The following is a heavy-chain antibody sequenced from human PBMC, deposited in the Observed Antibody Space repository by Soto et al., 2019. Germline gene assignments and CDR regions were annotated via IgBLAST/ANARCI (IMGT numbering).Heavy chain of an antibody. D-gene: IGHD3-22*01. V-gene: IGHV4-59*01. J-gene: IGHJ3*02. CDR2: IYYSGST. CDR1: SGSISSYY. Sequence: PETLSLTCTVSSGSISSYYWSWIRQPPGKVLEWIGYIYYSGSTNYNPSLNSRVTISVDTSKNQFSLKLSSVTAADTAVYYCARGITGHYYDSSGYYYGPGAFDIWGQGTRVTVS. CDR3: ARGITGHYYDSSGYYYGPGAFDI.